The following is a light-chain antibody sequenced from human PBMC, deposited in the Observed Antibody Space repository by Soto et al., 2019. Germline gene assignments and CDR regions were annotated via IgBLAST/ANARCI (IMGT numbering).Light chain of an antibody. CDR1: QGIRND. J-gene: IGKJ1*01. CDR3: LQDYSSWT. Sequence: AIQMTQSPSSLSASVGDRVTITCRASQGIRNDLGWYQQKPGKAPNLLIYDASTLQSGVPSRFSGSGSGTDFTLTISSLQPEDSVTYYCLQDYSSWTFGQGTKVEIK. V-gene: IGKV1-6*01. CDR2: DAS.